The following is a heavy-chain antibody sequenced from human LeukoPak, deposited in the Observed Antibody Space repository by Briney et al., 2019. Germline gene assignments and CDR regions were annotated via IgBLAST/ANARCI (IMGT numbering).Heavy chain of an antibody. CDR1: GFTFSSYE. J-gene: IGHJ6*04. V-gene: IGHV3-48*03. D-gene: IGHD3-10*02. CDR2: ISSSGSTI. Sequence: GGSLRLSCTASGFTFSSYEMSWVRQAPGKGLEWVSYISSSGSTIYYADSVKGRFTISRDNAKNSLYLQMNSLRAEDTAVYYCAELGITMIGGVWGKGTTVTISS. CDR3: AELGITMIGGV.